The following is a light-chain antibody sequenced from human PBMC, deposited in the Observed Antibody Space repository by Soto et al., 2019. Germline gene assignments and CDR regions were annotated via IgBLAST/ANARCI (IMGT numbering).Light chain of an antibody. V-gene: IGKV3-15*01. CDR3: QQYNIWPPWT. Sequence: EIVMTQSPATLSVSPGERVTLSCRASQSISTSLAWYQHKPGQAPRLLIYGASTRAPGVPSRFSGSGSGTDFTLTISGLQSEDFAVYYCQQYNIWPPWTFGQGTTVDIK. CDR2: GAS. CDR1: QSISTS. J-gene: IGKJ1*01.